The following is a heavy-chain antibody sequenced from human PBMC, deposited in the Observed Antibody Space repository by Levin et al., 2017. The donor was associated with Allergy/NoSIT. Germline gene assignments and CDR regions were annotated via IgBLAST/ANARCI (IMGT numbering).Heavy chain of an antibody. D-gene: IGHD6-19*01. CDR2: IIPILGIA. Sequence: AASVKVSCKASGGTFSSYTISWVRQAPGQGLEWMGRIIPILGIANYAQKFQGRVTITADKSTSTAYMELSSLRSEDTAVYYCARDGRAVAGPDAFDIWGQGTMVTVSS. J-gene: IGHJ3*02. CDR1: GGTFSSYT. CDR3: ARDGRAVAGPDAFDI. V-gene: IGHV1-69*04.